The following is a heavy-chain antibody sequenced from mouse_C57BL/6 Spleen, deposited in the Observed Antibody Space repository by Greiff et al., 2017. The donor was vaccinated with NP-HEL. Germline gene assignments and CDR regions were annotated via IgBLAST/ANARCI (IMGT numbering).Heavy chain of an antibody. CDR3: ARGGYSNYGGCAY. D-gene: IGHD2-5*01. CDR1: GYTFTSYW. Sequence: VQLQQPGTELVKPGASVKLSCKASGYTFTSYWMHWVKQRPGQGLEWIGNINPSNGGTNYNEKFKSKATLTVDKSSSTAYMQLNSLTSEDSAVYYCARGGYSNYGGCAYWGQGTLVTVSA. CDR2: INPSNGGT. V-gene: IGHV1-53*01. J-gene: IGHJ3*01.